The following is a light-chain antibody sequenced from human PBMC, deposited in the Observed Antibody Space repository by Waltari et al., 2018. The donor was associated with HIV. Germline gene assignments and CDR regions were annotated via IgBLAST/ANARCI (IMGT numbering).Light chain of an antibody. CDR2: QAS. CDR3: QQNHVYWT. V-gene: IGKV1-5*03. CDR1: QRINRW. J-gene: IGKJ1*01. Sequence: DIQMTQSPSTLSASVGARVHIPCRASQRINRWLAWYQQKPGKAPKLLIYQASNLDSGVPSRFSGSGSGTEFSLTISSLQPDDFATYYCQQNHVYWTFGQGTKVEMK.